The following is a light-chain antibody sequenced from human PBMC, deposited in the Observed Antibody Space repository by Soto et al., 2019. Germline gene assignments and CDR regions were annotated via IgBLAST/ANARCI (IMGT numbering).Light chain of an antibody. CDR2: GAS. V-gene: IGKV3-15*01. J-gene: IGKJ4*01. CDR1: QSVDTN. CDR3: QQYNNWPLS. Sequence: EIVMTQSPATLSVSPGEGATLSCRASQSVDTNLAWYQQTPGQAPRLLIYGASTRATGIPARFSGDGSGTDFTLTINSLQSEDFAVYYCQQYNNWPLSFGGGTKVEIK.